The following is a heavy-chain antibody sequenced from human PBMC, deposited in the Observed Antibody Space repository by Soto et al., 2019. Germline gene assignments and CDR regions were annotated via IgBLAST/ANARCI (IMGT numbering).Heavy chain of an antibody. D-gene: IGHD3-22*01. J-gene: IGHJ6*02. CDR2: IIPIFGTA. Sequence: ASVKVSCKASGGTFSSYAISWVRQAPGQGLEWMGGIIPIFGTANYAQKFQGRVTITADESTSTAYMELSSLRSEDTAVYYCARAEYYYDSSGYNSYYYGMDVGGQGTTVTVSS. CDR3: ARAEYYYDSSGYNSYYYGMDV. CDR1: GGTFSSYA. V-gene: IGHV1-69*13.